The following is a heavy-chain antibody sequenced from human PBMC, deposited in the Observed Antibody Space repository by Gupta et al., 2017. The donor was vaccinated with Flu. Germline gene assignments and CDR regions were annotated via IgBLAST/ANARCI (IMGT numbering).Heavy chain of an antibody. CDR3: VHTTDFYYFDF. Sequence: SVTGLGMGVGWIRQPPGKAPQWLALVYWSDDKRYSPSLEHRLTITRDTSRNQVVLTLTDMDPADTATYFCVHTTDFYYFDFWGQGALVTVSS. D-gene: IGHD3-10*01. V-gene: IGHV2-5*01. CDR1: SVTGLGMG. CDR2: VYWSDDK. J-gene: IGHJ5*01.